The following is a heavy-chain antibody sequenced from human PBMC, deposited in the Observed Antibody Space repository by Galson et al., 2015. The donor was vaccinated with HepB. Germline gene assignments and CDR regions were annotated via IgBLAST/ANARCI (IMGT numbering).Heavy chain of an antibody. D-gene: IGHD5-18*01. J-gene: IGHJ4*02. CDR1: GFTFSSYS. Sequence: SLRLSCAASGFTFSSYSMNWVRQAPGKGLEWVSSISSSSSYIYYADSVKGRFTISRDNAKNSLYLQMNSLRAEDTAVYYCARDAGGYSYGWDYWGQGTLVTVSS. CDR3: ARDAGGYSYGWDY. V-gene: IGHV3-21*01. CDR2: ISSSSSYI.